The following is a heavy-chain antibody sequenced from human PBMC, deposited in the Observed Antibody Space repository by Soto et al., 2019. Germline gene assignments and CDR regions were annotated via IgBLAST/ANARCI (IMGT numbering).Heavy chain of an antibody. Sequence: SETLSLTCTVSGGSVSSANYYWSWLRQPPGKGLEWIAYIYYSGTTNYNPSLKSRVTISVDTSKNQFSLKLNSVTAADTAVYYCAREEMATFYYFDHWGQGTXVTVSS. CDR1: GGSVSSANYY. J-gene: IGHJ4*02. D-gene: IGHD5-12*01. V-gene: IGHV4-61*01. CDR2: IYYSGTT. CDR3: AREEMATFYYFDH.